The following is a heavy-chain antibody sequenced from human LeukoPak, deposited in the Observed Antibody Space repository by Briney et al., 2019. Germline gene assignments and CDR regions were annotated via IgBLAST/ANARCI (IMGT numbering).Heavy chain of an antibody. Sequence: ASVKVSCKASGYTFTSYYMHWVRQAPGQGLEWMEIINPSGGSTSYAQKFQGRVTMTRDTSTSTVYMELSGLRSEDTAVYYCARDGEDAFDIWGQGTMVTVSS. CDR1: GYTFTSYY. CDR2: INPSGGST. D-gene: IGHD3-3*01. CDR3: ARDGEDAFDI. J-gene: IGHJ3*02. V-gene: IGHV1-46*01.